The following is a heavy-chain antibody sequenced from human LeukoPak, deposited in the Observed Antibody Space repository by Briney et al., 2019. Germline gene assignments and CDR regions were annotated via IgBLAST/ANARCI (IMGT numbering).Heavy chain of an antibody. CDR1: GFTFSSYA. D-gene: IGHD1-26*01. CDR3: VKDLGRYRNNCFDY. J-gene: IGHJ4*02. Sequence: GGSLRLPCAASGFTFSSYAMSWVRQAPEKGLEWVSTISGSGGGTYYTDSVKGRFTISRDDSKNTLYLQMNSLRAEDTAVYYCVKDLGRYRNNCFDYWGQGTLVTVSS. V-gene: IGHV3-23*01. CDR2: ISGSGGGT.